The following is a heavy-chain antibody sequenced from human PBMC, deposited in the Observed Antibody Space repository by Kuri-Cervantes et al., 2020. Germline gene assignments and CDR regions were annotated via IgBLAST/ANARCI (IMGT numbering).Heavy chain of an antibody. D-gene: IGHD3-22*01. CDR1: GGTFSGYA. CDR2: IIPIFGTA. Sequence: SVKVSCKASGGTFSGYAISWVRQAPGQGLEWMGGIIPIFGTANYAQKLQGRVTMTTDTSTSTAYMELRSLRSDDTAVYYCARVWSYYYDSSGYLWFDPWGQGTLVTVSS. J-gene: IGHJ5*02. V-gene: IGHV1-69*05. CDR3: ARVWSYYYDSSGYLWFDP.